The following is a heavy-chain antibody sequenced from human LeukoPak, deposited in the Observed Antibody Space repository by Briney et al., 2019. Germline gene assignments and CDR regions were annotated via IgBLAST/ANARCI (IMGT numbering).Heavy chain of an antibody. Sequence: GGSLRLSCAASGFTFSSYSMNWVRQAPGKGLEWVSSISSSSSYIYYAGSVKGRFTISRDNAKNSLYLQMNSLRAEDTAVYYCARDFSFASGYKPWGQGTLVTVSS. V-gene: IGHV3-21*01. CDR1: GFTFSSYS. J-gene: IGHJ5*02. CDR3: ARDFSFASGYKP. CDR2: ISSSSSYI. D-gene: IGHD5-12*01.